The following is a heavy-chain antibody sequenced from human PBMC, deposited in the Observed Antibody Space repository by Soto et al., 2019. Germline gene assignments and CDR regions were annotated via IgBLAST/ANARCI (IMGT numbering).Heavy chain of an antibody. CDR2: IKSKTDGGTT. Sequence: GGSLRLSCAASGFTFSNAWMSWVRQAPGKGLEWVGRIKSKTDGGTTDYAAPVKGRFTIPRDDSKNTLYLQMNSLKTEDTAVYYCTTVDGSGSYYSYYYYGMDVWGQGTTVTVSS. CDR1: GFTFSNAW. CDR3: TTVDGSGSYYSYYYYGMDV. V-gene: IGHV3-15*01. D-gene: IGHD3-10*01. J-gene: IGHJ6*02.